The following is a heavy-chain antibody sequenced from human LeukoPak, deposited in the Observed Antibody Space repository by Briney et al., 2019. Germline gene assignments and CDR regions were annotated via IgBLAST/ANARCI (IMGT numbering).Heavy chain of an antibody. CDR1: GFTFSSSA. CDR2: FSSDGSST. Sequence: GGSLRLSCSASGFTFSSSAMYWVRQAPGKGLEYVSAFSSDGSSTFYADSVKGRFTISRDNSKNMLYLQMNSLRVEDTAVYYCALGLVTDYWGQGTLVTVSS. V-gene: IGHV3-64*04. D-gene: IGHD3-9*01. CDR3: ALGLVTDY. J-gene: IGHJ4*02.